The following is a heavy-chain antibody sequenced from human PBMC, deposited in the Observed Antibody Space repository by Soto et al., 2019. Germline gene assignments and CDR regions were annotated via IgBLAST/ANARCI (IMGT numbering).Heavy chain of an antibody. J-gene: IGHJ4*02. Sequence: EVQLVQFGGGLVQPGGSLRLSCTASGFTFSSHWMSWVRQPPGKGLEWVANVKQDGSQQYYVDSVKGRFTISRDNANKLLYRQMKSLRAEHKAVYFWARSLLQTSYIGFDFWGQGTLVTVSP. D-gene: IGHD1-26*01. CDR1: GFTFSSHW. CDR3: ARSLLQTSYIGFDF. CDR2: VKQDGSQQ. V-gene: IGHV3-7*01.